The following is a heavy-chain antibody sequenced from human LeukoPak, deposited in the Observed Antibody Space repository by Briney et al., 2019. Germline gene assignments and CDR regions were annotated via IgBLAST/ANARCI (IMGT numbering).Heavy chain of an antibody. J-gene: IGHJ4*02. D-gene: IGHD6-19*01. CDR1: GFTFSSYA. V-gene: IGHV3-23*01. CDR3: ARDRIAVAGTDY. Sequence: GGSLRLSCAASGFTFSSYAMNWVRQAPGKGLEWVSGISGSGDSTYYTDSVKGRLTIFRDNFRNTLYLQMNSLRAEDTAVYYCARDRIAVAGTDYWGQGTLVTASS. CDR2: ISGSGDST.